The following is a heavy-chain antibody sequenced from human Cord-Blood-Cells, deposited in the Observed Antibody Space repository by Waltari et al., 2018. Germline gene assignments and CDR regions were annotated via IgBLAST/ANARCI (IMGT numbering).Heavy chain of an antibody. V-gene: IGHV4-39*07. J-gene: IGHJ4*02. CDR3: ARDGVELVVTAIDY. CDR2: IYYSGST. CDR1: AGSIRSSSYY. Sequence: QLQLQESGPGLVKPSQTLSLTRTVSAGSIRSSSYYWGRIRQPPGKGLELMGSIYYSGSTYYNPSLKSRVTISVDTSKNQFSLKLSSVTAADTAVYYCARDGVELVVTAIDYWGQGTLVTVSS. D-gene: IGHD2-21*02.